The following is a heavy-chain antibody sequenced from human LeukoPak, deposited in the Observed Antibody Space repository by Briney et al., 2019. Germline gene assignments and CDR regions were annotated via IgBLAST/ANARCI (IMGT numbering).Heavy chain of an antibody. D-gene: IGHD5/OR15-5a*01. V-gene: IGHV3-15*01. J-gene: IGHJ4*02. CDR1: GFTFTNAW. CDR3: VTVYDHVAS. CDR2: IKSNPDGGTA. Sequence: GGSLRLSCVGSGFTFTNAWMDWARQAPGKGLEWVGRIKSNPDGGTADYAAPVKGRFIISRDDSKNTLYLHMNTLKTEDTAVYYCVTVYDHVASWGQGTLVTVSS.